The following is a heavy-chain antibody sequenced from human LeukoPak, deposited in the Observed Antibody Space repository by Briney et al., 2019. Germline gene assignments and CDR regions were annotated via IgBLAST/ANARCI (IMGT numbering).Heavy chain of an antibody. D-gene: IGHD6-13*01. Sequence: PGGSLRLSCAASGFTFSGYWMSWVRQAPGKGLEWVAVISYDGSNKYYADSVKGRFTISRDNSKNTLYLQMNSLRAEDTAVYYCARDFLQLVLFFDYWGQGTLVTVSS. J-gene: IGHJ4*02. CDR3: ARDFLQLVLFFDY. V-gene: IGHV3-30*03. CDR2: ISYDGSNK. CDR1: GFTFSGYW.